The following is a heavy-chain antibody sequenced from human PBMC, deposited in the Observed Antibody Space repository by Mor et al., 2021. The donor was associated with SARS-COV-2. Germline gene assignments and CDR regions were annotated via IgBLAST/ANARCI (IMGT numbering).Heavy chain of an antibody. V-gene: IGHV3-49*02. J-gene: IGHJ4*02. CDR3: TRDQYDSSGYYTY. Sequence: VGLIRTKAYGGTTEYAASVKGRFTISRDDSKSIAYLQMNSLKTEDTAVYYCTRDQYDSSGYYTYWGQGTLV. CDR2: IRTKAYGGTT. D-gene: IGHD3-22*01.